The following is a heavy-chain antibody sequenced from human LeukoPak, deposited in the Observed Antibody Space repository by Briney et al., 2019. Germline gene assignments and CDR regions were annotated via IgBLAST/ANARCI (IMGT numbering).Heavy chain of an antibody. CDR2: IYYTGSV. V-gene: IGHV4-31*11. CDR1: GASISTGGYY. CDR3: AREHTYYLGPQTSTLDV. D-gene: IGHD3-10*01. J-gene: IGHJ6*03. Sequence: SETLSLTCAVSGASISTGGYYWTWIRQPPGEGLEWIGYIYYTGSVDYNPSLKSRLTISLDTSKNQFSLKLNSVTAADTAVYCWAREHTYYLGPQTSTLDVGGKGPAAPVSS.